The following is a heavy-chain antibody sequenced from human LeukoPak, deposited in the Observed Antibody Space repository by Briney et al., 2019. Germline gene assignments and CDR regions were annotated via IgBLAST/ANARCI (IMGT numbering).Heavy chain of an antibody. CDR2: IYYSGST. J-gene: IGHJ4*02. Sequence: QTSETLSLTCTVSGGSISRSSYYWGWIRQPPGKGLEWIGSIYYSGSTYYNPSLKSRVTISVDTSKNQFSLKLSSVTAADTAVYYCARRNGGMGGYFDWGQGTLVTVSS. CDR1: GGSISRSSYY. V-gene: IGHV4-39*07. D-gene: IGHD2-15*01. CDR3: ARRNGGMGGYFD.